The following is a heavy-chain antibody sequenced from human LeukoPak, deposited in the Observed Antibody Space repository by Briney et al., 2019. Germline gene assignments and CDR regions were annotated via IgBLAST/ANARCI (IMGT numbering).Heavy chain of an antibody. CDR1: GGSISSYY. CDR2: IYYSGST. CDR3: ARKGYSSGWNRPDFDY. D-gene: IGHD6-19*01. Sequence: SETLSLTCTVSGGSISSYYWSWIRQPPGKGLEWIGYIYYSGSTNYNPSLKSRVTISVDTSKNQFSLKLSSVTAADTAVYYCARKGYSSGWNRPDFDYWGQGTLVTVSS. J-gene: IGHJ4*02. V-gene: IGHV4-59*12.